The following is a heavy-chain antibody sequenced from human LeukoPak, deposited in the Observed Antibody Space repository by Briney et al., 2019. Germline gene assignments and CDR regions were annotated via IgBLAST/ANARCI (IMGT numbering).Heavy chain of an antibody. CDR1: GGSISSYY. J-gene: IGHJ6*03. V-gene: IGHV4-59*01. CDR2: IYYSGST. Sequence: SQTLSLTCTVSGGSISSYYWSWIRQPPGKGLEWIGYIYYSGSTNYNPSLKSRVTISVDTSKNQFSLKLSSVTAADTAVYYCARAQYYYYYMDVWGKGTTVTVSS. CDR3: ARAQYYYYYMDV.